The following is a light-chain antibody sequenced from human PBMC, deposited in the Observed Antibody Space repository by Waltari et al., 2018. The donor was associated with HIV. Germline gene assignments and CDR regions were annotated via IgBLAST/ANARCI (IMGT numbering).Light chain of an antibody. CDR3: HQGT. CDR2: DAS. J-gene: IGKJ3*01. V-gene: IGKV3-11*01. Sequence: TVLTQSPDTLSLSPGERATLSCRTSQTVNSYLAWYQHRPGQAPRLLIYDASTRATGVPARFSGSGSGTHFTLTISGLEPEDFAVYYCHQGTFGPGTKVNV. CDR1: QTVNSY.